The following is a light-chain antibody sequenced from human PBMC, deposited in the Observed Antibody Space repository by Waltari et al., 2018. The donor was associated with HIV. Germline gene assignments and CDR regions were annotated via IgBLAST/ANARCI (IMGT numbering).Light chain of an antibody. J-gene: IGLJ3*02. CDR3: SSYTSFKTVV. Sequence: QSALTQPASVSGSPGQSITISCTGTHSHIGAYNFVSWYQQHPDQPPRLILFGVTRRPSGISSRFSGLKSGNTASLTIFGLQDEDEADYYCSSYTSFKTVVFGGGTKLTVL. V-gene: IGLV2-14*01. CDR1: HSHIGAYNF. CDR2: GVT.